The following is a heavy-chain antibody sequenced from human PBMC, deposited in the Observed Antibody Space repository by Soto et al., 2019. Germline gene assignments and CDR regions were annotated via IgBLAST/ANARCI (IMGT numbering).Heavy chain of an antibody. V-gene: IGHV3-30*18. Sequence: QVQLVESGGGVVQPGRSPRLSCAASGFIFSSYGMHWVRQAPGKGLEWVAVISYDGSNKYYADTVKGRFTISRDNSKNTLYLQMNSLRAEDTAVYYCAKGSTAMTYFDYWGQGTLVTVSS. CDR2: ISYDGSNK. CDR1: GFIFSSYG. D-gene: IGHD5-18*01. J-gene: IGHJ4*02. CDR3: AKGSTAMTYFDY.